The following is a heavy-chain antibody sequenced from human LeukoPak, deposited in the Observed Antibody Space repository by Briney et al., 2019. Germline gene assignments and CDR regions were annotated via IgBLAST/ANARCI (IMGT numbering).Heavy chain of an antibody. CDR3: ATGSSTTCYDY. J-gene: IGHJ4*02. Sequence: PGGSLRLSCAASGFTFSSYGMHWVRQAPGKGLEWVAVIWYDGSNKYYADSVKGRFTISRDNSKNTLYLQMNSLRAEDTAMYYCATGSSTTCYDYWGQGTLVTVSS. V-gene: IGHV3-30*02. CDR1: GFTFSSYG. CDR2: IWYDGSNK. D-gene: IGHD2-2*01.